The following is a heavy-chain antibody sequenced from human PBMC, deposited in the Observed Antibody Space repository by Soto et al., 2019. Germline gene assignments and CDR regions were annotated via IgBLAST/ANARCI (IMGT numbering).Heavy chain of an antibody. V-gene: IGHV2-5*02. CDR3: ARLNSGRYYFDY. CDR2: LYWDDDK. D-gene: IGHD1-26*01. J-gene: IGHJ4*02. CDR1: GFYLSTSGVG. Sequence: QIILKESGPTLVKPTQTLTVTCTFSGFYLSTSGVGVGWIRQPPGEALEWLALLYWDDDKRYSPSLRSRLTITKDISKRQVVLTMTNMDPVDTATYYCARLNSGRYYFDYWGQGTQVTVSS.